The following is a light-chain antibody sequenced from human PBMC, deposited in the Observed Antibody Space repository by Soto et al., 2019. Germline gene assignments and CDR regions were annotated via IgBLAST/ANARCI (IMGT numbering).Light chain of an antibody. Sequence: DIQMTQSPSSLSASVGDRVTITCRASQSISTYLLWFQQKPGKAPKLLIYSASSLQSGVPSRFSGSGSGTEFTLTISSLQPEDFATYHCQQGYSTPLTFGQGTKVEIK. CDR3: QQGYSTPLT. J-gene: IGKJ1*01. V-gene: IGKV1-39*01. CDR1: QSISTY. CDR2: SAS.